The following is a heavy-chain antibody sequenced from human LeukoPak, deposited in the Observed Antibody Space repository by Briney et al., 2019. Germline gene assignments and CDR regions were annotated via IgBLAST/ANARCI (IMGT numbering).Heavy chain of an antibody. V-gene: IGHV1-69*13. CDR3: ARTHYYDFWSVTKGDPRNPRYYYMDV. J-gene: IGHJ6*03. CDR1: GGTFSSYA. Sequence: SVKVSCKASGGTFSSYAISWVRQAPGQGLEWMGGIIPIFGTANYAQKFQGRVTITADESTSTVYMELSSLRSEDTAVYYCARTHYYDFWSVTKGDPRNPRYYYMDVWGKGTTVTVSS. CDR2: IIPIFGTA. D-gene: IGHD3-3*01.